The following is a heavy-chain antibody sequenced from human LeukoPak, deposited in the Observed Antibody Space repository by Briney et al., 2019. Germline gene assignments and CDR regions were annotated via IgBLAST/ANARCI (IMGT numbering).Heavy chain of an antibody. Sequence: ASVKVSCKASGGTFSSYAVTWVRQAPGQGLEWMGGIIPIFGTANYAQKFQGRVTITTDESTSTVYMELSSLRSEDTAVYYCARDYTGYSYGYDYYYYMDVWGKGTTVTVSS. CDR2: IIPIFGTA. D-gene: IGHD5-18*01. CDR3: ARDYTGYSYGYDYYYYMDV. J-gene: IGHJ6*03. V-gene: IGHV1-69*05. CDR1: GGTFSSYA.